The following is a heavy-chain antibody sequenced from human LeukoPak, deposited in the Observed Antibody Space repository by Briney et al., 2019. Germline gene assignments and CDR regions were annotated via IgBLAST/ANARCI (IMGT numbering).Heavy chain of an antibody. CDR2: ISYDGSNK. J-gene: IGHJ6*02. CDR3: ARESGYSGYDVYYYGMDV. V-gene: IGHV3-30-3*01. Sequence: HPGGSLRLSCAASGFTFSSSAMHWVRQAPDKGLEWVAVISYDGSNKYYADSVKGRFTISRDNSKNTLYLQMNSLRAEDTAVYYCARESGYSGYDVYYYGMDVWGQGTTVTVSS. CDR1: GFTFSSSA. D-gene: IGHD5-12*01.